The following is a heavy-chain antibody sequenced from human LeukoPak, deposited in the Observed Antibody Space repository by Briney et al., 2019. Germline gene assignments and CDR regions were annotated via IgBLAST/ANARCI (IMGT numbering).Heavy chain of an antibody. CDR3: ARTPQKHCSSTTCYPDY. CDR2: ISGSGDTT. J-gene: IGHJ4*02. Sequence: GGSLRLSCVASGFTFTNYAMSWVRLAPGTGLEWVSTISGSGDTTYYADSVRGRFSVSRDNSKNTLYLQMNSLRAENTAVYYCARTPQKHCSSTTCYPDYWGQGTLVTVSS. V-gene: IGHV3-23*01. CDR1: GFTFTNYA. D-gene: IGHD2-2*01.